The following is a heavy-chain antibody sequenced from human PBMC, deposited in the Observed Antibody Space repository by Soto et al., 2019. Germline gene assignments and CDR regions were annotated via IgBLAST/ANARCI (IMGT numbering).Heavy chain of an antibody. J-gene: IGHJ2*01. CDR1: GFTFSSYA. CDR2: ISYDGSNK. Sequence: QVQLVESGGGVVQPWRSLRLSCAASGFTFSSYAMHWVRQDPGKGLEWVAVISYDGSNKYYADSVKGRFTISRDNSKNTLYMQMNSLRTEDTAVYYCARPLWRDDYNWGYFDLWGRGTLVTVSS. V-gene: IGHV3-30-3*01. CDR3: ARPLWRDDYNWGYFDL. D-gene: IGHD4-4*01.